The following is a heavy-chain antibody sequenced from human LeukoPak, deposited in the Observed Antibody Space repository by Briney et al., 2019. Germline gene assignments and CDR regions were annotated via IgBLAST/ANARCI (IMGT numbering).Heavy chain of an antibody. V-gene: IGHV3-30*02. CDR3: AKDRLGGTNPYYFDY. CDR1: GFSFSSYG. CDR2: IRYDGSNK. D-gene: IGHD1-1*01. J-gene: IGHJ4*02. Sequence: PGGSLRLSCAASGFSFSSYGMHWVRQAPGKGLEWVAFIRYDGSNKYYADSVKGRFTISRDNSKNTLYLQMNSLRAEDTAVYYCAKDRLGGTNPYYFDYWGQGTLVTVSS.